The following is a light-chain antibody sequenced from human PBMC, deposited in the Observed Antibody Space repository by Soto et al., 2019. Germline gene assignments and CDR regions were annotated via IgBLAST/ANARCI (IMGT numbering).Light chain of an antibody. CDR2: EVS. J-gene: IGKJ5*01. V-gene: IGKV2D-29*02. Sequence: DVVMTQTPLSLSVAPGQPASISRKSSQSLLHITGETFLFWYLQKQGQSPQLXIYEVSTRVSGVPDRFSGSGSGTEFTLEISRVETDDVAIYYCMQSTQLPPTFGQGTRLEIK. CDR1: QSLLHITGETF. CDR3: MQSTQLPPT.